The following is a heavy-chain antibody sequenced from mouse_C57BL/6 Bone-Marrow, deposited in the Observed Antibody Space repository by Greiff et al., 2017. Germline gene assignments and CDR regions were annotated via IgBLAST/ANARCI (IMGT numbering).Heavy chain of an antibody. CDR3: TTNYYGSRDWFAY. V-gene: IGHV14-4*01. CDR1: GFNIKDDY. D-gene: IGHD1-1*01. J-gene: IGHJ3*01. CDR2: IDPENGDT. Sequence: QVVESGAELVRPGASVKLSCTASGFNIKDDYMHWVKQRPEQGLEWIGWIDPENGDTEYASKFQGKATITADTSSNTAYLQLSSLTSEDTAVYYCTTNYYGSRDWFAYWGQGTLVTVSA.